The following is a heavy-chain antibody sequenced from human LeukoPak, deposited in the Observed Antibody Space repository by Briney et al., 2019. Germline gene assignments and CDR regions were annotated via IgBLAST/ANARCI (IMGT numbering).Heavy chain of an antibody. CDR1: GGSISSSNW. D-gene: IGHD4-17*01. V-gene: IGHV4-4*02. CDR3: ARDSSYGDYRYAFDI. J-gene: IGHJ3*02. CDR2: IYHSGST. Sequence: SETLSLTCAVSGGSISSSNWWSWVRQPPGKGLEWIGEIYHSGSTNYNPSLKSRVTISADKSKNQFSLKLSSVTAADTAVYYCARDSSYGDYRYAFDIWGQGTMVTVSS.